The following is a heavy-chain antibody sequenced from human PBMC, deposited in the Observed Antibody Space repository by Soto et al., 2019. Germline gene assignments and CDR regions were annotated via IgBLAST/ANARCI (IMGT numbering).Heavy chain of an antibody. CDR2: ISGSGGST. D-gene: IGHD4-4*01. J-gene: IGHJ4*02. CDR3: AKDPRSSIPKSPFDY. Sequence: GGSLRLSXAASGFTFSSYAMSWVRQAPGKGLEWVSAISGSGGSTYYADSVKGRFTISRDNSKNTLYLQMNSLRAEDTAVYYCAKDPRSSIPKSPFDYWGQGTLVTVSS. V-gene: IGHV3-23*01. CDR1: GFTFSSYA.